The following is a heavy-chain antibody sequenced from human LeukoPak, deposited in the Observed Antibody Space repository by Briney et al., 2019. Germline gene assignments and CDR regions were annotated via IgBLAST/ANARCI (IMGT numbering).Heavy chain of an antibody. CDR3: ARGLPSNFDY. CDR2: IYHSGST. J-gene: IGHJ4*02. V-gene: IGHV4-30-2*01. Sequence: SETLSLTCTVSGGSISSGGYYWSWIRQPPGKGLEWIGYIYHSGSTYYNPSLKSRVTISVDTSKNQFSLKLSSVTAADTAVYYCARGLPSNFDYWGQGTLVTVSS. CDR1: GGSISSGGYY.